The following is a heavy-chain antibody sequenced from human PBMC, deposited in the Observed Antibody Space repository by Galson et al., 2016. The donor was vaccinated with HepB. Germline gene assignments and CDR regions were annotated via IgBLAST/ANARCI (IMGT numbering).Heavy chain of an antibody. CDR2: IYRGGST. CDR1: GFTVSSNY. D-gene: IGHD2-2*01. J-gene: IGHJ5*02. CDR3: ARLRGVPAAHNWFDP. V-gene: IGHV3-53*01. Sequence: SLRLSCAASGFTVSSNYMSWVRQAPGKGLERVSVIYRGGSTYYADSVKGRSTISGDNSKNTLFLQMNSLRAEDTAVYYCARLRGVPAAHNWFDPWGQGTLVSVSS.